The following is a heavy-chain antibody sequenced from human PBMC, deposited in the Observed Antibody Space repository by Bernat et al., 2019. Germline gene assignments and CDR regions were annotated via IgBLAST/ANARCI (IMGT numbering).Heavy chain of an antibody. CDR3: ARHGGGDIVVVPAADTFDY. V-gene: IGHV5-10-1*03. Sequence: EVQLVQSGAEVKKPGESLRISCKGSGYSFTSYWISWVRQMPGKGLEWMGGIFPSDSYTNYSPSFTGNVTISADKSISTAYLQWSSLKASDIAMYYCARHGGGDIVVVPAADTFDYWGQGTLVTVSS. CDR2: IFPSDSYT. CDR1: GYSFTSYW. D-gene: IGHD2-2*01. J-gene: IGHJ4*02.